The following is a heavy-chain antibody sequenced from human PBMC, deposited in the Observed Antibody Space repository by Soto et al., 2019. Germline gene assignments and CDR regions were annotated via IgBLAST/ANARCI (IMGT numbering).Heavy chain of an antibody. D-gene: IGHD4-17*01. CDR1: GGTFSSYA. V-gene: IGHV1-18*01. CDR2: ISAYNGNT. CDR3: ARVAATVVTIFDY. J-gene: IGHJ4*02. Sequence: ASVKVSCKASGGTFSSYAISWVRQAPGQGLEWMGWISAYNGNTNFAQKLQGRVTVTTDTSTSTAYMELRSLRSDDTAVYYCARVAATVVTIFDYWGQGTRVTVSS.